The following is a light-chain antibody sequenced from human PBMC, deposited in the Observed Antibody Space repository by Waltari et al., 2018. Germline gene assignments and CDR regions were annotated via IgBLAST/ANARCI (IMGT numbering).Light chain of an antibody. V-gene: IGLV3-25*03. Sequence: SYELTQPPSVSVSPGQTASITCPGNALPKTYVHWYQQKPGQAPLLVIYKDSARPSGIPERFSGSNSGTKVTLTISGVRAEDEADYYCQSANPSPPYQVFGGGTKLTVL. J-gene: IGLJ2*01. CDR3: QSANPSPPYQV. CDR1: ALPKTY. CDR2: KDS.